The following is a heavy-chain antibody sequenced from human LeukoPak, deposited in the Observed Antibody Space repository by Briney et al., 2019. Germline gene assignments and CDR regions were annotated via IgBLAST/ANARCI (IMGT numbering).Heavy chain of an antibody. V-gene: IGHV3-21*01. Sequence: GGSLRLSCAASGFTFSSYEMNWVRQAPGKGLEWVSCISTSSNYIYYADSVKGRFTISRDNAKNSLYLQMNSLRAEDTAVYYCARDGGEWEQDYWGQGTLVTVSS. CDR3: ARDGGEWEQDY. J-gene: IGHJ4*02. D-gene: IGHD1-26*01. CDR1: GFTFSSYE. CDR2: ISTSSNYI.